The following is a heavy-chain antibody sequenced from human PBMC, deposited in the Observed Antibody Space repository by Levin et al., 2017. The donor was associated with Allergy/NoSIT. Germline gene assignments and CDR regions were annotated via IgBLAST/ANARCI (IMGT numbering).Heavy chain of an antibody. V-gene: IGHV1-18*01. CDR1: GYTFADYH. D-gene: IGHD5-18*01. CDR3: ARDGPGYGYFDY. J-gene: IGHJ4*02. CDR2: ISTYSGNT. Sequence: ASVKVSCRSSGYTFADYHTNWVRQAPGQGLEWVGWISTYSGNTDYAQKFQGRVTMTRDTSTTTVYMELRSLTSDDTAVYYCARDGPGYGYFDYWGQGTLVTVSS.